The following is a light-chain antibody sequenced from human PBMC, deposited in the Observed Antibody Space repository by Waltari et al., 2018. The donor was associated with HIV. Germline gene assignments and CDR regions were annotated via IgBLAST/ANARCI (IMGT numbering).Light chain of an antibody. CDR2: DTS. CDR1: TGAVTSAHP. J-gene: IGLJ3*02. CDR3: LLSYSGVPPWV. V-gene: IGLV7-46*01. Sequence: QAVVTQAPSLTVSPGGTVTLTCGSSTGAVTSAHPPYWFQQKPGQAPRTLIYDTSNKPSWTPARFSGSLLGGKAALTLSGAQPEDEADYYCLLSYSGVPPWVFGGGTKLTVL.